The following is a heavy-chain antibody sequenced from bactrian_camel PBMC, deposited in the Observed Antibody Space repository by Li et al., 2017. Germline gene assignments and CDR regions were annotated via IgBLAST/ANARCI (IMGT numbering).Heavy chain of an antibody. J-gene: IGHJ4*01. CDR3: AALNETFGARFAWCSDF. CDR2: IAPDVGI. CDR1: GFSFATYC. D-gene: IGHD1*01. Sequence: HVQLVESGGGSVQAGGSLRLSCAASGFSFATYCMAWYRQAPGQEREGVAVIAPDVGIDYSDSVKGRFTISQDATKNTLYLQMNSLKTDDTGVYYCAALNETFGARFAWCSDFRGEETQVTVS. V-gene: IGHV3S55*01.